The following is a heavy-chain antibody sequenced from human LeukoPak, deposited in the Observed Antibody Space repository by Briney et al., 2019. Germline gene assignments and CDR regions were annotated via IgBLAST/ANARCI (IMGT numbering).Heavy chain of an antibody. V-gene: IGHV3-49*04. CDR3: TRQPGISYVSFDY. CDR2: IESEGDGGTT. CDR1: GFTFGDYT. D-gene: IGHD1-1*01. J-gene: IGHJ4*02. Sequence: GGSLRLSCTASGFTFGDYTMSWVRQVPGKGLEWVGFIESEGDGGTTKYAASVKGRFIISRDDSTNIAYLQMNSLKTEDTAVYFCTRQPGISYVSFDYWGQGTLVTVSS.